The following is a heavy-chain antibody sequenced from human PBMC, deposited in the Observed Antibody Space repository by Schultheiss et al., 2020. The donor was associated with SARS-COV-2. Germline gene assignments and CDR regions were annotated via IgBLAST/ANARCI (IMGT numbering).Heavy chain of an antibody. Sequence: SETLSLTCTVSGGSISSYYWSWIRQPPGKGLEWIGYIYYSGSTNYNPSLESRVTISGDTSKNQFSLKLSSVTAADTAVYYCARAGGKTVPALFDFWGQGSLVTVAS. CDR3: ARAGGKTVPALFDF. CDR2: IYYSGST. D-gene: IGHD3-16*01. V-gene: IGHV4-59*01. J-gene: IGHJ4*02. CDR1: GGSISSYY.